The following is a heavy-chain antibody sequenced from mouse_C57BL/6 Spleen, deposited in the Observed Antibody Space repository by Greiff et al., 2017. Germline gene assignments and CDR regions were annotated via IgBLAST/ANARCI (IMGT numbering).Heavy chain of an antibody. CDR1: GYTFTSYW. J-gene: IGHJ4*01. V-gene: IGHV1-64*01. D-gene: IGHD3-2*02. CDR2: IHPNSGST. Sequence: VQLQQSGAELVKPGASVKLSCKASGYTFTSYWMHWVKQRPGQGLEWIGMIHPNSGSTNYNEKFKSKATLTVDKSSSTAYMQLSSLTSEDSAVYYCAREGTAQALYAMDYWGQGTSVTVS. CDR3: AREGTAQALYAMDY.